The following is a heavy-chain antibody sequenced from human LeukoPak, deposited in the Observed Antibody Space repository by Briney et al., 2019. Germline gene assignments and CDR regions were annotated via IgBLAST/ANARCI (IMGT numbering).Heavy chain of an antibody. CDR1: GFTFSSYS. CDR3: ARDLYYDFWSGYYANDAFDI. D-gene: IGHD3-3*01. Sequence: PGGSLRLSCAASGFTFSSYSMNWVRQAPGKGLEWVSAISSSSSYIYYADSVKGRFTISRDNAKNSLYLQMNSLRAEDTAVYYCARDLYYDFWSGYYANDAFDIWGQGTMVTVSS. V-gene: IGHV3-21*01. CDR2: ISSSSSYI. J-gene: IGHJ3*02.